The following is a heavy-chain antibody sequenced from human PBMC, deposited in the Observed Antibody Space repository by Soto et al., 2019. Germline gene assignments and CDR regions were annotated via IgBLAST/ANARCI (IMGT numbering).Heavy chain of an antibody. CDR1: GFTFSSYG. J-gene: IGHJ1*01. V-gene: IGHV3-33*01. CDR2: IWYDGSNK. D-gene: IGHD2-15*01. Sequence: PGGSLRLSCAASGFTFSSYGMHWVRQAPGKGLEWVAVIWYDGSNKYYADSVKGRFTISRDNSKNTLYLQMNSLRAEDTAVYYCATLGYCSGGSCYSYWGQGTLVTVSS. CDR3: ATLGYCSGGSCYSY.